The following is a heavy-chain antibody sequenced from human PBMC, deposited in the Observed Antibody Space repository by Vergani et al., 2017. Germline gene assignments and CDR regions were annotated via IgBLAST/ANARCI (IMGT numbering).Heavy chain of an antibody. Sequence: EVQLVQSGAEVKKPGESLRISCKGSGYSFTSYWISWVRQMPGKGLEWMGRIDPSDSYTNYSPSFQGHVTISADKSISTAYLQWSSLKASDTAMYYCARTYSTPAGYNWFDPWGQGTLVTVSS. V-gene: IGHV5-10-1*01. J-gene: IGHJ5*02. D-gene: IGHD6-13*01. CDR2: IDPSDSYT. CDR1: GYSFTSYW. CDR3: ARTYSTPAGYNWFDP.